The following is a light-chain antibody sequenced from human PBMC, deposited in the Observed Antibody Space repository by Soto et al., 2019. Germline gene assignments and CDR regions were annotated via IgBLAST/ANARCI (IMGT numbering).Light chain of an antibody. V-gene: IGLV2-11*01. CDR2: DVS. CDR1: SSDVGGYNY. CDR3: FSYAGSSTFV. Sequence: QSVLTQPRSVSGSPGQSVTISCTGTSSDVGGYNYVSWYQQHPGNAPKLMIHDVSRRPSGVPDRFSGSKSGNTASLTISGLQAEDEADYYCFSYAGSSTFVFGAGTKLTVL. J-gene: IGLJ1*01.